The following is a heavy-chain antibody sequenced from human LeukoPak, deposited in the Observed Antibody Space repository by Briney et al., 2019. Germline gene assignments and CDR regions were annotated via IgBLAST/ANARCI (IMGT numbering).Heavy chain of an antibody. CDR1: GYTFTGYY. D-gene: IGHD3-22*01. J-gene: IGHJ4*02. CDR3: ARDERETYYYDSSGYSLDY. CDR2: INPNSGGT. Sequence: ASVKVSCKASGYTFTGYYMHWVRQAPGQGLEWMGWINPNSGGTNYAQKFQGRVTMTRDTSISTAYMELSRLRSDDTAVYYCARDERETYYYDSSGYSLDYWGRGTLVTVSS. V-gene: IGHV1-2*02.